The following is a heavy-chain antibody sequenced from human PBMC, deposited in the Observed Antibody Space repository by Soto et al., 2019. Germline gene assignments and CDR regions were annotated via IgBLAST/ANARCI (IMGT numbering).Heavy chain of an antibody. CDR3: ARGIRSGSYSGYYGMDV. J-gene: IGHJ6*02. CDR1: GGTFSSYA. Sequence: SVKVSCKASGGTFSSYAISWVRPAPGQGLEWMGGIIPIFGTANYAQKFQGRVTITADESTSTAYMELSSLRSEDTAVYYCARGIRSGSYSGYYGMDVWGQGTTVTVSS. V-gene: IGHV1-69*13. D-gene: IGHD1-26*01. CDR2: IIPIFGTA.